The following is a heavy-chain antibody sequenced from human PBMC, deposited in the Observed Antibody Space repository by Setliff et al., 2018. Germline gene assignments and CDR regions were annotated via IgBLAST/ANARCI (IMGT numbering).Heavy chain of an antibody. J-gene: IGHJ4*02. CDR3: ARGEAMIVEQTDFDY. V-gene: IGHV1-2*04. Sequence: ASVKVSCKASGYTFTGYYMHWVRQAPGQGLEWMGWINPNSGGTNYAQKFQGWVNMTRDTSISTAYMELSRLRSDDTAVYYCARGEAMIVEQTDFDYWGQGTLVTVSS. D-gene: IGHD3-22*01. CDR1: GYTFTGYY. CDR2: INPNSGGT.